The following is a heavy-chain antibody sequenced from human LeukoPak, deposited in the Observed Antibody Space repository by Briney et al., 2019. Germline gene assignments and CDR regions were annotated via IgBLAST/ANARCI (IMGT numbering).Heavy chain of an antibody. Sequence: GGSLRLSRAASGFTFSNYAMSWVRHAPGKGLEWVSCISGSGGGTYYADSVEGRFTISRDNSKNTLYLQINSLRAEDTAVYYCAKDLSGRYSIDVFDIWGQGTMVTVSS. CDR3: AKDLSGRYSIDVFDI. CDR1: GFTFSNYA. V-gene: IGHV3-23*01. CDR2: ISGSGGGT. D-gene: IGHD3-10*01. J-gene: IGHJ3*02.